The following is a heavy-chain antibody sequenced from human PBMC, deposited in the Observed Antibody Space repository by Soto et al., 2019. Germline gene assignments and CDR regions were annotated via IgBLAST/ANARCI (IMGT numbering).Heavy chain of an antibody. CDR2: INHSGST. CDR1: GGSFSGYY. D-gene: IGHD3-10*01. CDR3: ARESLLYYYGSGRYYFDY. V-gene: IGHV4-34*01. Sequence: SETLSLTCAVYGGSFSGYYWSWIRQPPGKGLEWIGEINHSGSTNYNPSLKSRVTISVDTSKNQFSLKLSSVTAADTAVYYCARESLLYYYGSGRYYFDYWGQGTLVTVSS. J-gene: IGHJ4*02.